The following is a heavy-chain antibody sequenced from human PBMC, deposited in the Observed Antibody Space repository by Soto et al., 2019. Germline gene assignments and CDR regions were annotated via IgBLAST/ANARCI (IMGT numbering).Heavy chain of an antibody. CDR1: GFTFSDYY. CDR3: AKYDYKYYGVDV. Sequence: QVQLVDSGGDLVKPGGSLRLSCVASGFTFSDYYMSWIRQAPGKGLEWLSYISTSGTYTNYADSVKGRFTISRDNAKNSVYLQMNSLRAEETAVYYCAKYDYKYYGVDVWGQGTTVTVSS. CDR2: ISTSGTYT. J-gene: IGHJ6*02. V-gene: IGHV3-11*05. D-gene: IGHD3-16*01.